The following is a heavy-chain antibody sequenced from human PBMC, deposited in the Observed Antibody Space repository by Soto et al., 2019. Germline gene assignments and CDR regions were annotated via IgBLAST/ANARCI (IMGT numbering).Heavy chain of an antibody. D-gene: IGHD2-2*01. CDR2: VSGYNSDT. J-gene: IGHJ4*02. V-gene: IGHV1-18*01. CDR3: ARDRCRTTSCEADF. CDR1: GYTFSNYG. Sequence: QVQVVQSGAEVKKPGASVKVSCKTSGYTFSNYGISWVRQAPGQGLEWMGWVSGYNSDTNYAQKFQGRVTLTTDTFTSTVYMELGGLRSDDTAVYFCARDRCRTTSCEADFWGQGTLVTVSS.